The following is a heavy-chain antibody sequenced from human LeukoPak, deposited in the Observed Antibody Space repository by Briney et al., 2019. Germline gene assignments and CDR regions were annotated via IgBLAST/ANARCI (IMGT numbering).Heavy chain of an antibody. D-gene: IGHD2-2*01. Sequence: SVKVSCKASGGSFGSNIIGRVRQAPGQGLEWMGGIVAIFGKTKYAQKFQGRVTITTDESSSTAYMELSSLRSDDTAIYYCARGWGIPAPISWFDPWGQGTLVTVSS. CDR1: GGSFGSNI. CDR2: IVAIFGKT. CDR3: ARGWGIPAPISWFDP. V-gene: IGHV1-69*05. J-gene: IGHJ5*02.